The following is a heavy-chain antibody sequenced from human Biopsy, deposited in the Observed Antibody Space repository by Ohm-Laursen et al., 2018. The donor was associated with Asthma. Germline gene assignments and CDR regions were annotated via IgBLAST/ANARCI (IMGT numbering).Heavy chain of an antibody. V-gene: IGHV3-30*01. CDR1: GFSFSNFA. D-gene: IGHD1-1*01. Sequence: SLRLSCSASGFSFSNFAIHWVRQAPGKGLEWVGVISKDASTQDYADAVKGRFTMARDNSKNTLDLQMNSLREEDTAVYYCVRDGTDDAFDIWGQGTVVSVSS. CDR3: VRDGTDDAFDI. J-gene: IGHJ3*02. CDR2: ISKDASTQ.